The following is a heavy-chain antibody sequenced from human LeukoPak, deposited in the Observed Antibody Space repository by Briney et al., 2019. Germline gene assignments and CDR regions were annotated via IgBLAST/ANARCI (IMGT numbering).Heavy chain of an antibody. CDR1: GYSFTSYW. CDR2: IYPGDSDT. CDR3: ARHRDSSDLVQADAFDI. J-gene: IGHJ3*02. D-gene: IGHD3-22*01. V-gene: IGHV5-51*01. Sequence: GESLKISCKGSGYSFTSYWIGWVRQMPGKGLEWMGIIYPGDSDTRYSPSFQGQVTISADKSISTAYLQWSSLKASDTAMYYCARHRDSSDLVQADAFDIWGQGTMVTVSS.